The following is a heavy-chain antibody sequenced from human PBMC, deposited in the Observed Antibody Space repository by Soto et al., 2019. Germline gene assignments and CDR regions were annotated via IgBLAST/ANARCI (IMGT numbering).Heavy chain of an antibody. Sequence: EVQLVESGGGLSQPGGSLRLSCAASGFTVSSNYMSWVRQAPGKGLEWVSIIYSGGSTYYADSVKGRFTISRDNSKNTLYLQMNSLRAEDTAVYYCATLYCTNGVCFDYWGQGIMVTVSS. J-gene: IGHJ4*02. V-gene: IGHV3-53*01. CDR3: ATLYCTNGVCFDY. CDR1: GFTVSSNY. D-gene: IGHD2-8*01. CDR2: IYSGGST.